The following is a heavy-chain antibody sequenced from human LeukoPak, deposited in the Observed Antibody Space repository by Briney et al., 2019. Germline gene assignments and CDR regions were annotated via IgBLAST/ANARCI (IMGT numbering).Heavy chain of an antibody. CDR3: ARHGYCSSTSCADFDY. J-gene: IGHJ4*02. V-gene: IGHV5-51*01. CDR1: GCSFTSYW. D-gene: IGHD2-2*03. Sequence: GESLKISCQGSGCSFTSYWIGWVRQMPGKGLEWMGIIYPGDSDTRYSPPFQAQVTISADNSISTAYLQWSGLKASDTAMYYRARHGYCSSTSCADFDYWGQGTLVSVSS. CDR2: IYPGDSDT.